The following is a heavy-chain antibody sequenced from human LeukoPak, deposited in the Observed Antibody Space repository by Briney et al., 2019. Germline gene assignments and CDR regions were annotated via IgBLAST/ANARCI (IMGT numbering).Heavy chain of an antibody. V-gene: IGHV4-4*07. CDR1: GGSISNYC. CDR3: ARVHYYDNSGYWFFDY. J-gene: IGHJ4*02. Sequence: SETLSLTCTVSGGSISNYCWSWIRQSAGKGLEWIGRIYITGSTNYNPSLKSRVSMSLDTSKNQLSLKLSSVTAADTAVYYCARVHYYDNSGYWFFDYWGQGTLVTVSS. CDR2: IYITGST. D-gene: IGHD3-22*01.